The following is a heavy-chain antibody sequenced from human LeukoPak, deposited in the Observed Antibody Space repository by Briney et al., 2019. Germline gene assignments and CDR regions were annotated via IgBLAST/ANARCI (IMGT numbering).Heavy chain of an antibody. D-gene: IGHD3-10*01. V-gene: IGHV1-2*02. CDR1: GYTFTGYY. CDR3: ASYIPLWFGEPPDYYGMDV. J-gene: IGHJ6*02. Sequence: ASVKVSCKASGYTFTGYYMHWVRQAPGQGLEWMGWINPNSGGTNYAQKFQGRVTMTRDTSISTAYMELSSLRSQDTAVYYCASYIPLWFGEPPDYYGMDVWGQGTTVTVSS. CDR2: INPNSGGT.